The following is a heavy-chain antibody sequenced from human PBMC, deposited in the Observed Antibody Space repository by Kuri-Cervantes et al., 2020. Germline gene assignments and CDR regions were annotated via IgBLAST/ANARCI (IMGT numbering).Heavy chain of an antibody. CDR1: GFTFDDYG. J-gene: IGHJ6*03. D-gene: IGHD6-13*01. CDR2: INWNGGHT. V-gene: IGHV3-20*04. CDR3: AKDRAAAGTRYYYYMDV. Sequence: GESLKISCAASGFTFDDYGMSWVRQAPGKGLEWVSGINWNGGHTGYVDAVKGRFTISRDNAKNSLYLQMNSLRAEDTALYYCAKDRAAAGTRYYYYMDVWGKGTTVTVSS.